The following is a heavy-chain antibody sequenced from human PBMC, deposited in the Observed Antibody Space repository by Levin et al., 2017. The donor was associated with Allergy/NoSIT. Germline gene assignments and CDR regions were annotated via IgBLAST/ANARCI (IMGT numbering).Heavy chain of an antibody. CDR1: GFTFSTYG. CDR3: TRDGRIPGNSYAPPDH. Sequence: GGSLRLSCATSGFTFSTYGMHWVRRAPGKGLEWVAVILSDGSRDFYIDSVKGRFTISRDNSKNTLYLEMNSLRPEDTAVYYCTRDGRIPGNSYAPPDHWGQGALVIVSS. CDR2: ILSDGSRD. V-gene: IGHV3-30*19. J-gene: IGHJ4*02. D-gene: IGHD3-16*01.